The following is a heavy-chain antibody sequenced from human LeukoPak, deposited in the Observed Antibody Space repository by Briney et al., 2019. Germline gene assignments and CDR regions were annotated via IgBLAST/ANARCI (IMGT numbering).Heavy chain of an antibody. D-gene: IGHD3-10*01. CDR2: IRYDGSDR. V-gene: IGHV3-30*02. CDR3: ARVYGSGGDY. J-gene: IGHJ4*02. Sequence: GGSLRLSCAASGFTFTTYGMHWVRQAPGKGLEWVTFIRYDGSDRYYADSVKGRFTISRDNAKNSLYLQMNSLRAEDTAVYYCARVYGSGGDYWGQGTLVTVSS. CDR1: GFTFTTYG.